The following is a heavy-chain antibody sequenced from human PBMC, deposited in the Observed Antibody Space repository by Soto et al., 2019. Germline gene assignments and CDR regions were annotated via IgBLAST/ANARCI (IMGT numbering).Heavy chain of an antibody. CDR2: INHSGST. CDR3: ARGPRRKYSSSWYGSRSYYGMDV. CDR1: GGSFSGYY. V-gene: IGHV4-34*01. J-gene: IGHJ6*02. Sequence: KPSETLSLTCAVYGGSFSGYYWSWIRQPPGKGLEWIGEINHSGSTNYNPSLKSRVTISVDTSKNQFSLKLSSVTAADTAVYYCARGPRRKYSSSWYGSRSYYGMDVWGQGTTVTVSS. D-gene: IGHD6-13*01.